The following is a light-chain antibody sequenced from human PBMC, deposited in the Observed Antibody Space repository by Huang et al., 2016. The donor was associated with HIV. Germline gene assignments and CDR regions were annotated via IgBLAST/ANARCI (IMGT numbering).Light chain of an antibody. V-gene: IGKV3-15*01. CDR2: GAS. CDR3: QQYNDWPRT. J-gene: IGKJ1*01. Sequence: EIVMTQSPDTLSVSPGERVTISCRASQSCSSNLAWYRENPGQAPWLLIDGASTRATGIPARFSGSGSGTEFTLTISSLQSEDFAVYYCQQYNDWPRTFGQGSKVEI. CDR1: QSCSSN.